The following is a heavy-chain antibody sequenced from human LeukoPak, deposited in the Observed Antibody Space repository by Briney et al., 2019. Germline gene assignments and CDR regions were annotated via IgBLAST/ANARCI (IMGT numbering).Heavy chain of an antibody. D-gene: IGHD2-2*02. V-gene: IGHV3-9*01. CDR3: ARGEYQLLYPNWFDP. CDR1: GFTFDDYA. CDR2: ISWNSGSI. Sequence: PGGSLRLSCAASGFTFDDYAMHWVRQAPGKGLEWVSGISWNSGSIGYADSVKGRFTISRDNAKNSLYLQMNSLRAEDTALYYCARGEYQLLYPNWFDPWGQGTLVTVSS. J-gene: IGHJ5*02.